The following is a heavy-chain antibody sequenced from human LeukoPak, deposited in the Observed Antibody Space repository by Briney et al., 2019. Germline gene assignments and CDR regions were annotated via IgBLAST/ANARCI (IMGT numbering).Heavy chain of an antibody. CDR1: GGSFSVSY. CDR2: IKHRGST. D-gene: IGHD2-15*01. V-gene: IGHV4-34*01. CDR3: ARRRYCSGGSCPSRRYNWFDP. J-gene: IGHJ5*02. Sequence: PSETLSLTRADHGGSFSVSYWCGIPQPPGTGREWIGEIKHRGSTKYNPSLKSRVTIAVDASKSQFSLKLSSVTGAETAVYYCARRRYCSGGSCPSRRYNWFDPWGEGTLVTVSS.